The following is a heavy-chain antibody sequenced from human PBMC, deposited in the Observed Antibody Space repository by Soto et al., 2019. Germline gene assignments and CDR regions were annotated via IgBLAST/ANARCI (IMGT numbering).Heavy chain of an antibody. Sequence: AKVEVSCKTSEYSFGDYYLHWVRQAPEQGLEWMGWINLNDGGTNSPRKFQGRLTMTRDKSITTVYMELSRLRSDDTAVYFCVRDAPSHQSIFDLWGPGTLVTVSS. J-gene: IGHJ4*02. D-gene: IGHD2-2*01. CDR2: INLNDGGT. V-gene: IGHV1-2*02. CDR1: EYSFGDYY. CDR3: VRDAPSHQSIFDL.